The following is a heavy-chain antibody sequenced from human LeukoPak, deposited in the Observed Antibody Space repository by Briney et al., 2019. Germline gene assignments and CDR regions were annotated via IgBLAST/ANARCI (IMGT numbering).Heavy chain of an antibody. D-gene: IGHD3-16*01. J-gene: IGHJ3*01. V-gene: IGHV1-2*02. Sequence: ASVKVSCKASGYTFTGYYMHWVRQAPGQGLEWMGWINPNSGGTNYAQKFQARVTMTRDTSISTVYLALSSLRSDDTAVFYCARASGGGQTSFDFWGQGTVVTVSS. CDR1: GYTFTGYY. CDR2: INPNSGGT. CDR3: ARASGGGQTSFDF.